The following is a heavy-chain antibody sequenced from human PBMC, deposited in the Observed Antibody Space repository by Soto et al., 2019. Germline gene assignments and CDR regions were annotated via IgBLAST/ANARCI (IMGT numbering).Heavy chain of an antibody. CDR1: GYTFTSYG. CDR3: ARLLVYCSGGSCDGNNWFDP. D-gene: IGHD2-15*01. CDR2: ISAYNGNT. V-gene: IGHV1-18*01. J-gene: IGHJ5*02. Sequence: ASVKVSCKASGYTFTSYGISWVRQAPGQGLEWMGWISAYNGNTNYAQKLQGRVTMTTDTSTSTAYMELRSLRSDDTAVYYCARLLVYCSGGSCDGNNWFDPWGQGTLVTVS.